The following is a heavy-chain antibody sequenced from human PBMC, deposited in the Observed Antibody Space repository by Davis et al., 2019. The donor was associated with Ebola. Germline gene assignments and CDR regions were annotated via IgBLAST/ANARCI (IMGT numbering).Heavy chain of an antibody. D-gene: IGHD6-13*01. Sequence: MPSETLSLTCAVSGGSISSSNWWSWVRQPPGKGLEWIGDIYHSGSTNYNPSLKSRVTISVDKSKNQFSLKLSSVTAADTAVYFCARRSYSSSLIDFWGQGSLVTVSS. CDR1: GGSISSSNW. V-gene: IGHV4-4*02. CDR3: ARRSYSSSLIDF. CDR2: IYHSGST. J-gene: IGHJ4*02.